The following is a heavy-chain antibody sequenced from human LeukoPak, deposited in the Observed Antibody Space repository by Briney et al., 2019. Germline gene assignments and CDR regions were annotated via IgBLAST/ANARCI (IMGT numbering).Heavy chain of an antibody. CDR2: IWRDGNNR. Sequence: GRSLRLSCAASGFTLSPYGVHWVRQAPGKGLKWVAVIWRDGNNRFYADSVKGRFTISRGDSENTVYLQMNNLRAEDTALYFCAKGVLYMDVWGKGTTVTVSS. CDR3: AKGVLYMDV. J-gene: IGHJ6*03. CDR1: GFTLSPYG. D-gene: IGHD1-1*01. V-gene: IGHV3-33*06.